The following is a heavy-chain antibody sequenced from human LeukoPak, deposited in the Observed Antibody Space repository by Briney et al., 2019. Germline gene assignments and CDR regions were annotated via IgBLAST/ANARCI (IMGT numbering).Heavy chain of an antibody. J-gene: IGHJ4*02. D-gene: IGHD3-22*01. CDR3: ARSKNLFYYDSSGVIGDLFDY. Sequence: PSETLPLTCTVSGGSISSSSYSWGWIRQPPGKGLEWIGSIYYSGSTYYNPSLKSRVTISVDTSKNQFSLKLSSVPAADTAVYYCARSKNLFYYDSSGVIGDLFDYWGQGTLVTVSS. V-gene: IGHV4-39*01. CDR1: GGSISSSSYS. CDR2: IYYSGST.